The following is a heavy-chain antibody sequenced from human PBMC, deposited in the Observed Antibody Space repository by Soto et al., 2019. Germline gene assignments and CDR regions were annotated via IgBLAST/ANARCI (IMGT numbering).Heavy chain of an antibody. CDR1: GGSISSYY. V-gene: IGHV4-4*07. CDR3: AGSPQNYDILTGFDY. Sequence: SETLSLTCTVSGGSISSYYWSWIRQPAGKGLEWIGRIYTSGSTNYNPSLKSRVTMSVDTSKNQFSLKLSSVTAADTAVYYCAGSPQNYDILTGFDYWGQGTLVTVSS. D-gene: IGHD3-9*01. J-gene: IGHJ4*02. CDR2: IYTSGST.